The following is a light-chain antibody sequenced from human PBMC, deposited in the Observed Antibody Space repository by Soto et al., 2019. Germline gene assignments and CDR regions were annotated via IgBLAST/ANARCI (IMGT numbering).Light chain of an antibody. CDR1: SSNIGDNY. CDR2: DND. Sequence: QSVLTQPPSVSAATGQQVTISCSGSSSNIGDNYVSWYQHLPGTAPKLVVYDNDRRPSGIPGRFSGSKSGTSATLVITGLQTGDEADYYCGTWDDRLDGNYVFGTGTKSPS. CDR3: GTWDDRLDGNYV. V-gene: IGLV1-51*01. J-gene: IGLJ1*01.